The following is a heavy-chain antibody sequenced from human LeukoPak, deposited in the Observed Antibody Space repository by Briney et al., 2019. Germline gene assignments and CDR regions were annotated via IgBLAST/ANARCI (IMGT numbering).Heavy chain of an antibody. D-gene: IGHD2-21*01. V-gene: IGHV4-59*08. CDR1: GASISSSY. CDR3: ARHLFASPFDY. CDR2: IYYTGDS. Sequence: SETLSLTCTVSGASISSSYWSWIRQPPGRGLEWIGYIYYTGDSNYIPSLKCRVAISLDASKNQISLKLRSVTAADTAVYYCARHLFASPFDYWGLGTLVTVSS. J-gene: IGHJ4*02.